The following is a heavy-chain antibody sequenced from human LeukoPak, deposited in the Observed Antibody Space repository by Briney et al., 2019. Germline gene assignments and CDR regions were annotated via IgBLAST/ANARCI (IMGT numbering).Heavy chain of an antibody. CDR2: ISYEGSYK. CDR1: GGTLSRHD. D-gene: IGHD4-23*01. CDR3: AKSQLTTVDYYGMDV. J-gene: IGHJ6*02. V-gene: IGHV3-30*18. Sequence: SCKASGGTLSRHDMHWVRQAPGKGLEWVAVISYEGSYKFFADSVKGRFTISRDNSKTTLYLQMNRLSPEDTAVYCCAKSQLTTVDYYGMDVWGHGTTVIVSS.